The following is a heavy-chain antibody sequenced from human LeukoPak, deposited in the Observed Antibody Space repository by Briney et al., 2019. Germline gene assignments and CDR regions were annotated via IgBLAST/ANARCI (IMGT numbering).Heavy chain of an antibody. CDR1: GFTFSSYA. D-gene: IGHD2-15*01. CDR3: AKAHHIYCSGGNCARGAFDI. V-gene: IGHV3-30-3*01. Sequence: SGGSLRLSCAASGFTFSSYAMHWVRQAPGKGLEWVAVISYDGSNKYYADSVKGRFTISRDNSKNTLYLQMNSLRAEDTAVYYCAKAHHIYCSGGNCARGAFDIWGQGTMVTVSS. J-gene: IGHJ3*02. CDR2: ISYDGSNK.